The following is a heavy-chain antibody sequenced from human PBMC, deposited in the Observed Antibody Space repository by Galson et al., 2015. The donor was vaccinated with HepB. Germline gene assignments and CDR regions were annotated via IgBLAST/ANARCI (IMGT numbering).Heavy chain of an antibody. CDR2: INPNSGVT. CDR1: GYDFSDFY. J-gene: IGHJ6*02. Sequence: SVKVSCKASGYDFSDFYIHWVRQAPGQGLEWMGWINPNSGVTRYADKFQGGVTMTRDTSITTAYLELRRLKSDDTAVYYCATALRGNNYGRDYHGMAVWGQGTTVTVSS. CDR3: ATALRGNNYGRDYHGMAV. D-gene: IGHD5-18*01. V-gene: IGHV1-2*02.